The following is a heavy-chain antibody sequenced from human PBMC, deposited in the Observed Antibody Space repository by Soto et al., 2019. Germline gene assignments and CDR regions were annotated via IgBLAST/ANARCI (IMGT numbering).Heavy chain of an antibody. V-gene: IGHV3-30*03. CDR2: ISYDGTNK. CDR1: GVVFTNYV. CDR3: ATYDRSGYYSRRFDY. J-gene: IGHJ4*02. D-gene: IGHD3-22*01. Sequence: PGGSLRLSCAASGVVFTNYVMHWVRQTPGKGLEWKADISYDGTNKHYAESVRGRFTISRDNSKNTLYLQMKSLRAEDTAVYYCATYDRSGYYSRRFDYWGQGTLVTVSS.